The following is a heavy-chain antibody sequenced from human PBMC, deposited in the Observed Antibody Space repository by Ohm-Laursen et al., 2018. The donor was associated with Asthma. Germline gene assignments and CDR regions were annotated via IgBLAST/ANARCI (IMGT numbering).Heavy chain of an antibody. V-gene: IGHV1-3*01. D-gene: IGHD2/OR15-2a*01. J-gene: IGHJ5*02. CDR1: GYTFTSYA. CDR2: INAGNGNT. Sequence: ASVKVSCKASGYTFTSYAIHWVRQAPGQSLEWMAWINAGNGNTKYSQKFQGTVTITRDTSASTAYMELSSLRSEDTAVYYCARDYFDSPAWFDPWGQGTLVTVSS. CDR3: ARDYFDSPAWFDP.